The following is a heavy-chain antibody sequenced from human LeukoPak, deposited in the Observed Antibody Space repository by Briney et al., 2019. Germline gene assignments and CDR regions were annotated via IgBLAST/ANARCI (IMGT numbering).Heavy chain of an antibody. Sequence: SETLSLTCTVSGGSISSGDYYWSWIRQPPGKGLEWIGYIYYSESTYYNPSLKSRVTISVDTSKNQFSLKLSSVTAADTAVYYCARDLGGGDGYNYLDYWGQGTLVTVSS. V-gene: IGHV4-30-4*01. CDR1: GGSISSGDYY. CDR2: IYYSEST. CDR3: ARDLGGGDGYNYLDY. J-gene: IGHJ4*02. D-gene: IGHD5-24*01.